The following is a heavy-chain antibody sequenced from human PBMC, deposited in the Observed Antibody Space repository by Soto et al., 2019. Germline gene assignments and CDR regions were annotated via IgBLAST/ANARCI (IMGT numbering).Heavy chain of an antibody. CDR1: GGSISSGDYY. V-gene: IGHV4-30-4*01. J-gene: IGHJ3*01. Sequence: SETLSLTCTVSGGSISSGDYYWSWIRQPPGKGLEWIGYIYYSGSTYYNPSLKSRVTISVDTSKNQFSLKLSSVTAADTAVYYCARAPRFYGSGSYTANAFDLWGQGTLVTGSS. CDR2: IYYSGST. D-gene: IGHD3-10*01. CDR3: ARAPRFYGSGSYTANAFDL.